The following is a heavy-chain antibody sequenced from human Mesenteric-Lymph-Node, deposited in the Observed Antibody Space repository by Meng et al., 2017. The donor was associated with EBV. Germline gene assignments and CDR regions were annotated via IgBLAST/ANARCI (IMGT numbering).Heavy chain of an antibody. V-gene: IGHV7-4-1*02. D-gene: IGHD2-2*01. CDR1: GYTFTSYA. J-gene: IGHJ4*02. CDR2: INTNTGNP. Sequence: QVQLVQSGSELKKPXXSVKVSCKASGYTFTSYAMNWVRQAPGQGLEWMGWINTNTGNPTYAQGFTGRFVFSLDTSVNTAFLQISSLKAEDTAVYYCARKTDCSTTRCYGPFDNRGQGAMVTVSS. CDR3: ARKTDCSTTRCYGPFDN.